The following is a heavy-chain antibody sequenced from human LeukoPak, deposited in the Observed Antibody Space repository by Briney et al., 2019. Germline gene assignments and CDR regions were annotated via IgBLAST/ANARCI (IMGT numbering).Heavy chain of an antibody. CDR1: IFSFSTFG. Sequence: GGSLRLSCAASIFSFSTFGFHWVRQAPGKGLEWVAFIPYDGSDKYYADSVKGRFTVSRDNSKNTLYLHMNSLRVEDTAVYYCAKGLGDYDAFRLGFWGQGTLVTVSS. CDR3: AKGLGDYDAFRLGF. CDR2: IPYDGSDK. J-gene: IGHJ4*02. D-gene: IGHD4-17*01. V-gene: IGHV3-30*02.